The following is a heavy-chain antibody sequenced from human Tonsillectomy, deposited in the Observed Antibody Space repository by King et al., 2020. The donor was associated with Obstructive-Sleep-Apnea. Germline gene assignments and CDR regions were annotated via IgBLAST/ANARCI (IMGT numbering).Heavy chain of an antibody. CDR1: GYTFTSYY. CDR2: INPSGGST. D-gene: IGHD3-22*01. V-gene: IGHV1-46*01. CDR3: ARDGKPYYYDSSGWNWFDP. J-gene: IGHJ5*02. Sequence: QLVQSGAEVKKPGASVKVSCKASGYTFTSYYMHWVRQAPGQGLEWMGIINPSGGSTSYAQKFQGRVTMTRDTSTSTVYMELSSLSSEDTAVYYCARDGKPYYYDSSGWNWFDPWGQGTLVTVSS.